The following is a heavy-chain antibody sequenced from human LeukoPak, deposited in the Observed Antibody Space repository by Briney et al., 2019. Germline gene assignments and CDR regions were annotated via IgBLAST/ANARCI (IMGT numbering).Heavy chain of an antibody. V-gene: IGHV3-7*03. D-gene: IGHD3/OR15-3a*01. J-gene: IGHJ4*02. CDR2: IKDDGRDK. CDR1: GFTFRNYW. CDR3: ARDPGTGFGY. Sequence: GGSLRLSCTASGFTFRNYWMTWVRQAPGKGLEWVANIKDDGRDKKYVDSVKGRFTISRDNAKNSLYLQMSSLTAEDTAMYYCARDPGTGFGYWGQGTLVTVSS.